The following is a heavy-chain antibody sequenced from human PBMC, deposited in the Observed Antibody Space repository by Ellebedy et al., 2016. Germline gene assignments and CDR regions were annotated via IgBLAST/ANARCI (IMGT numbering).Heavy chain of an antibody. D-gene: IGHD4-23*01. J-gene: IGHJ4*02. Sequence: GGSLRLXCAASGFTFSNYAMSWVRQAPGKGLEWVSSISDNGGGTYYADSVKGRFTISRDNSKNTLSLQMSSLRAEDTAVYYCAKSGGNHFDYWGQGTLVTVSS. CDR1: GFTFSNYA. CDR2: ISDNGGGT. V-gene: IGHV3-23*01. CDR3: AKSGGNHFDY.